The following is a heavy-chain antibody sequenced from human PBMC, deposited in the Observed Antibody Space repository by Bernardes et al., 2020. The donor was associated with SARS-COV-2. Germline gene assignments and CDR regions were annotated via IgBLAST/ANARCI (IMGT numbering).Heavy chain of an antibody. V-gene: IGHV1-8*01. D-gene: IGHD3-3*01. CDR1: GYIFTDYD. J-gene: IGHJ5*02. CDR3: AREDTSSTGHAYNFFDP. Sequence: ASVKVSCKTSGYIFTDYDINWVRQAPGQGLEWMGWMNPGSTTSGLAQKFQDRVTLTFDTSINTAFLELISLTSEDTAVYYCAREDTSSTGHAYNFFDPWGQGTPVTVSS. CDR2: MNPGSTTS.